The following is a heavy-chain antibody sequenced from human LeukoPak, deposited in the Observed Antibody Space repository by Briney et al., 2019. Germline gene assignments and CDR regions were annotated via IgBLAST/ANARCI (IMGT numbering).Heavy chain of an antibody. V-gene: IGHV4-59*01. CDR3: ARVYSSSWYNSYYYHMDV. CDR2: IYYSGST. J-gene: IGHJ6*03. D-gene: IGHD6-13*01. Sequence: SETLSLTCTVSGGSISSYYWSWIRQPPGKGLEWIGYIYYSGSTNYNPSLKSRVTISVDTSKNQFSLKLSSVTAADTAVYYCARVYSSSWYNSYYYHMDVWGKGTTVTISS. CDR1: GGSISSYY.